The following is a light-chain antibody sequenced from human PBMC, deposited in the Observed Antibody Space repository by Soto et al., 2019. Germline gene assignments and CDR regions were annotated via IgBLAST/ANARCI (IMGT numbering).Light chain of an antibody. CDR1: SSDIGSYDY. CDR3: SSFTSTSTRL. V-gene: IGLV2-14*01. J-gene: IGLJ1*01. Sequence: QSVLTQPASVSGSPGQSITISCTGTSSDIGSYDYVSWYQQHPGKAPNLIIYEVTDRPSGVSSRFSGSKSGNTASLTSAGLHAEDEADYYCSSFTSTSTRLFGSGTKVTVL. CDR2: EVT.